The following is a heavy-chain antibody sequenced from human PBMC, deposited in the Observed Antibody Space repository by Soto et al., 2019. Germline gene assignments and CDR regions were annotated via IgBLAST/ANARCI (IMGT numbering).Heavy chain of an antibody. V-gene: IGHV1-69*12. D-gene: IGHD3-22*01. J-gene: IGHJ3*02. CDR1: GGTFSSYA. Sequence: QVQLVQSGAEVKKPGSSVKVSCKASGGTFSSYAIGWVRQAPGQGLEWMGGIIPIFGTANYAQKFQGRVTITADESTSTAYMELSSLRSEDTAVYYCARALRYYYDSSGSTDAFDIWGQGTMVTVSS. CDR3: ARALRYYYDSSGSTDAFDI. CDR2: IIPIFGTA.